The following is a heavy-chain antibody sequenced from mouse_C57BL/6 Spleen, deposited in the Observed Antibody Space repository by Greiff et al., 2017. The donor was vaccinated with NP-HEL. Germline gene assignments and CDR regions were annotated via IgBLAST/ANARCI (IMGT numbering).Heavy chain of an antibody. CDR3: ARGTTVSYYFDY. CDR2: IDPSDSYT. D-gene: IGHD1-1*01. Sequence: QVQLKQPGAELVMPGASVKLSCKASGYTFTSYWMHWVKQRPGQGLEWIGEIDPSDSYTNYNQKFKGKSTLTVDKSSSTAYMQLSSLTSEDSAVYYCARGTTVSYYFDYWGQGTTLTVSS. CDR1: GYTFTSYW. J-gene: IGHJ2*01. V-gene: IGHV1-69*01.